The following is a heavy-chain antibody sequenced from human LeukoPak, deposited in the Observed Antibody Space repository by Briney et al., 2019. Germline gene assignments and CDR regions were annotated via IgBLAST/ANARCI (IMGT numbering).Heavy chain of an antibody. Sequence: GGSLRLSCEGSGFSVNGYGMSWVRQAPGKGLEWIAVTGGSDDNTHYADSVKGRFTISRDNLENRLFLQMNSVRPDDSALYYCMVDVITGFSSGWYFADWGQGTLVTVSS. D-gene: IGHD6-19*01. CDR2: TGGSDDNT. CDR1: GFSVNGYG. J-gene: IGHJ4*02. V-gene: IGHV3-23*01. CDR3: MVDVITGFSSGWYFAD.